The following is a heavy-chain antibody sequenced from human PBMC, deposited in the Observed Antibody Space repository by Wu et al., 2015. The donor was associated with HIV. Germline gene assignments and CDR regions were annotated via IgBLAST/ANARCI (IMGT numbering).Heavy chain of an antibody. CDR1: GYIFSDYG. V-gene: IGHV1-18*01. J-gene: IGHJ6*03. D-gene: IGHD3-3*01. Sequence: VQLVQSGGEVKKPGASVKVACKTSGYIFSDYGINWVRQAPGQGLEWMGWISAYNGNTKYSQKFQGRVNMTTDKSTSTAYMEVRSLRSDDTAVYYCARDRITIFGVVTSSDYYYYYYMDVWGKGTTVTVSS. CDR3: ARDRITIFGVVTSSDYYYYYYMDV. CDR2: ISAYNGNT.